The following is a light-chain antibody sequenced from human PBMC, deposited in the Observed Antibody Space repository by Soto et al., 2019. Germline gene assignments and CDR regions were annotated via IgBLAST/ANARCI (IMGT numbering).Light chain of an antibody. J-gene: IGKJ2*01. CDR2: AAS. CDR3: LHSYSTPQT. Sequence: DIQMTQSPSSLSASVGDRVTITCRASQSISSYLNWYQQKPGKAPNLLIYAASNLQSGVPSRFSGSGSGTDFTLTISSLQPEDFATYYCLHSYSTPQTVGQGTKLEIK. V-gene: IGKV1-39*01. CDR1: QSISSY.